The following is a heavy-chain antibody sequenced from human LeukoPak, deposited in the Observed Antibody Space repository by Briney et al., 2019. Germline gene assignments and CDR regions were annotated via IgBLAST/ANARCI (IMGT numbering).Heavy chain of an antibody. V-gene: IGHV3-23*01. CDR2: ISGSGGST. D-gene: IGHD3-3*01. CDR3: AKEGLYYDFWSGTN. CDR1: GFTFSSYA. Sequence: GGSLRLSCAASGFTFSSYAMSWVRQAPGKGLEWVSVISGSGGSTYYADSVKGRFTISRDNSKNTLYLQMNSLRAEDTAVYYCAKEGLYYDFWSGTNWGQGTLVTVSS. J-gene: IGHJ4*02.